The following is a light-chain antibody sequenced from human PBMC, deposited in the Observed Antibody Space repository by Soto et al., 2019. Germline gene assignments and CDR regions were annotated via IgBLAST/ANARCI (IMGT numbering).Light chain of an antibody. CDR3: ASWDDSLSGRV. J-gene: IGLJ3*02. CDR1: NSNIGTHY. CDR2: TSN. Sequence: QSVLTQPLSASGTPGQTVTISCSGTNSNIGTHYVSWYQHFPGTAPKLLIYTSNQRPSGVPDRFSGSKSGTSASLAISGLRSEDEAVYYCASWDDSLSGRVFGGGPKLNVL. V-gene: IGLV1-47*02.